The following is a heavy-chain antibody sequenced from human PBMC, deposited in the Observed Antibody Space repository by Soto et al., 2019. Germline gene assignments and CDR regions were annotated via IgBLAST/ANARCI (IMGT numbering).Heavy chain of an antibody. CDR3: ARLSDYNSSWYFPLDY. CDR2: ISYDEINK. CDR1: GFTFSSYA. Sequence: QVQLVESGGGVVQPGRSLRLSCAASGFTFSSYAMHWVRQAPGKGLEWVAVISYDEINKNYADSVKGRFTISRDNSKNTLHLQMNSLRAEDTAVYYCARLSDYNSSWYFPLDYWGQGTLVTVSS. D-gene: IGHD6-13*01. V-gene: IGHV3-30-3*01. J-gene: IGHJ4*02.